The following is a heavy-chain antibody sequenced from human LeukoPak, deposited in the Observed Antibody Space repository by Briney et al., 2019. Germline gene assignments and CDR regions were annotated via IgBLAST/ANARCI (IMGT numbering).Heavy chain of an antibody. V-gene: IGHV1-2*06. J-gene: IGHJ4*02. Sequence: ASVKVSCKASGYTFTGYYMHWVRQAHGQGLEWMGRINPNSGGTNYAQKFQGRVTMTRDTSICTAYMELSRLRSDDTAVYYCARERQLAPFDYWGQGTLVTVSS. CDR2: INPNSGGT. CDR1: GYTFTGYY. CDR3: ARERQLAPFDY. D-gene: IGHD6-13*01.